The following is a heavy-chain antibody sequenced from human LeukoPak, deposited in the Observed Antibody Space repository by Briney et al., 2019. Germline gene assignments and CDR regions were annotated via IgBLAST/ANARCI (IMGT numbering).Heavy chain of an antibody. CDR1: GGSISSSSYY. D-gene: IGHD2-21*01. V-gene: IGHV4-39*01. J-gene: IGHJ4*02. Sequence: PSETLSLTCTVSGGSISSSSYYWGWIRQPPGKGLEWIGSIYYSGSTYYNPSLKSRVTISVDTSKNQFSLKLSSVTAADTAVYYCARRRATIVVVIAITGRGYFDYWGQGTLVTVSS. CDR2: IYYSGST. CDR3: ARRRATIVVVIAITGRGYFDY.